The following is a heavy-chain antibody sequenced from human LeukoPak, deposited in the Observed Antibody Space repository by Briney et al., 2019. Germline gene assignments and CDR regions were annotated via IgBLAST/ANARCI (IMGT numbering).Heavy chain of an antibody. J-gene: IGHJ4*02. CDR1: GDSVSSNSAA. CDR3: ARGGYYYGSGSSRQPFDY. D-gene: IGHD3-10*01. Sequence: SQTLSLTCAISGDSVSSNSAAWNWIRQSPSRGLEWLGRTYYRSKWYNDYAVSVKSRITINPDTSKNQFSLQLNSVTPEDTAVYYCARGGYYYGSGSSRQPFDYWGQGTLVTVSS. CDR2: TYYRSKWYN. V-gene: IGHV6-1*01.